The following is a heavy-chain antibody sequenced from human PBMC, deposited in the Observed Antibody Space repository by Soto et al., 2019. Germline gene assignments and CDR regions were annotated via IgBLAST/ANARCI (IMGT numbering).Heavy chain of an antibody. CDR2: IIPIFGTA. CDR1: GVTFSSYA. V-gene: IGHV1-69*13. Sequence: SVKVSCKASGVTFSSYAISWVRQAPGQGLEWMGGIIPIFGTANYAQKFQGRVTITADESTSTAYMELSSLRSEDTAVYYCARESGYHGPGWGIDYWGQGTLVTVSS. J-gene: IGHJ4*02. CDR3: ARESGYHGPGWGIDY. D-gene: IGHD3-16*01.